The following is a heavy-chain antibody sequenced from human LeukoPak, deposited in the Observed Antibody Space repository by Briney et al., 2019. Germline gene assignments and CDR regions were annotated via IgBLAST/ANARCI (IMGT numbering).Heavy chain of an antibody. CDR1: GFTFSDYY. CDR3: ARGIAAAGTIYYYYYMDV. CDR2: ISSSGSTI. Sequence: GGSLRLSCAASGFTFSDYYMSWIRQAPGKGLEWVSYISSSGSTIYYADSVKGRFTISRDNSKNTLYLQMNSLRAEDTAVYYCARGIAAAGTIYYYYYMDVWGKGTTVTISS. J-gene: IGHJ6*03. V-gene: IGHV3-11*01. D-gene: IGHD6-13*01.